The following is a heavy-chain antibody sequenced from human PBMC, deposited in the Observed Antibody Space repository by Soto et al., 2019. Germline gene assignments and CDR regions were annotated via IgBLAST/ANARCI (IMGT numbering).Heavy chain of an antibody. CDR1: GFTFSSYA. D-gene: IGHD3-9*01. V-gene: IGHV3-23*01. Sequence: SLRLSCAAAGFTFSSYAIRWVRQAPGKGLEWVSAISGSGGSTYYADSVKGRFTISRDNSKNTLYLQMNSLRAEDTAVYYCAKESGYDILTGYLPPPMADVWGKGTTVTVSS. J-gene: IGHJ6*04. CDR2: ISGSGGST. CDR3: AKESGYDILTGYLPPPMADV.